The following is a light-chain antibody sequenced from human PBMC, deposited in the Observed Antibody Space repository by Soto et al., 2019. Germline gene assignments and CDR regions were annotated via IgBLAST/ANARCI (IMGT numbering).Light chain of an antibody. CDR3: QQYGSSLLT. V-gene: IGKV3-20*01. CDR1: QSVSSSY. CDR2: GAS. J-gene: IGKJ4*01. Sequence: EIVLTQSPGTLSLSPGERATLSCRASQSVSSSYLAWYQQKPGQAPRLLIYGASSRATGIPDRFSGSGSGTDFTLTISRLEAEEFAVYYCQQYGSSLLTFGGGTKVPIK.